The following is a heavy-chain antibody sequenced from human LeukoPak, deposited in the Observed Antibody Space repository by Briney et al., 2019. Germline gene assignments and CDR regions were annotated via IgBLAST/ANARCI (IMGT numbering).Heavy chain of an antibody. V-gene: IGHV4-4*07. CDR3: ATGRGSYYSGWFDP. CDR1: GGSISSYY. J-gene: IGHJ5*02. CDR2: IYTSGST. Sequence: SETLSLTCTVSGGSISSYYWSWIRQPAGRGLEWIGRIYTSGSTNYNPSLKSRVTMSVDTSKNQFSLKLSSVTAADTAVYYCATGRGSYYSGWFDPWGRGTLVTVSS. D-gene: IGHD1-26*01.